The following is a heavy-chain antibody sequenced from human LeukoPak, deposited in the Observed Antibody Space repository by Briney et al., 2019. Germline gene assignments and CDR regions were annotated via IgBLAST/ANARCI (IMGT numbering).Heavy chain of an antibody. CDR2: INPNSGGT. V-gene: IGHV1-2*02. Sequence: ASVKVSCKASGYTFTGYYMHWVRQAPGQGLEWMGWINPNSGGTNYAQKFQGRVTMTRDTSISTAYMELSRLRSDDTAVYYCARDLFLSDWPAGDYWGQGTLVTVSS. CDR1: GYTFTGYY. J-gene: IGHJ4*02. CDR3: ARDLFLSDWPAGDY. D-gene: IGHD3-9*01.